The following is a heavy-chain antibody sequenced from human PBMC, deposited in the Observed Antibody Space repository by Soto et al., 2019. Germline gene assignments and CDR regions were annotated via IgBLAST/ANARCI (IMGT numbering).Heavy chain of an antibody. D-gene: IGHD5-18*01. J-gene: IGHJ4*02. V-gene: IGHV1-69*08. CDR2: IIPILSTA. CDR3: ARDPGYSYGYN. CDR1: GGKFSTWT. Sequence: SVRVSYRASGGKFSTWTFTYVRQAPGQGLEWMGRIIPILSTADYAQQFQGTVTITADEATSTVYMELISLRSEDTAVYYCARDPGYSYGYNWGQGTLVTVSS.